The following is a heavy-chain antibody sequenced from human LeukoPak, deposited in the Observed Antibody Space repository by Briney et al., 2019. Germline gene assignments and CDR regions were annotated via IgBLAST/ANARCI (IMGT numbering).Heavy chain of an antibody. CDR1: GGTFSSYA. Sequence: SVKVSCKASGGTFSSYAISWVRQAPGQGLEWMGRIIPIFGTANYAQKFQGRVAITTDESTSTAYMELSSLRSEDTAVYYCARDVTVAGTFTRQNYYYYYMDVWGKGTTVTVSS. D-gene: IGHD6-19*01. CDR2: IIPIFGTA. CDR3: ARDVTVAGTFTRQNYYYYYMDV. V-gene: IGHV1-69*05. J-gene: IGHJ6*03.